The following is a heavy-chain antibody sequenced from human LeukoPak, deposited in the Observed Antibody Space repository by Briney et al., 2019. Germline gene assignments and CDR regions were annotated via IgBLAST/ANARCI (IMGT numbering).Heavy chain of an antibody. Sequence: KSSETLSLTCTVSGGSISSGSYYWGWIRQPPGKGLEWIGTIYYSGSTYYNPSLQSRVTISVDTSKNHFSLKLSSVTAADTAVYYCARGGPLYSSGWYRRNNWFDPWGQGTLVTVSS. V-gene: IGHV4-39*02. J-gene: IGHJ5*02. CDR1: GGSISSGSYY. CDR2: IYYSGST. D-gene: IGHD6-19*01. CDR3: ARGGPLYSSGWYRRNNWFDP.